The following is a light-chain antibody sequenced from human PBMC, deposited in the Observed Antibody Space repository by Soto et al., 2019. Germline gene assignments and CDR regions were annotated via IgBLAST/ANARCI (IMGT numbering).Light chain of an antibody. Sequence: QPVLTQPPSASGTPGQRVTISCSGSSSNIGGNTVNWYQHLPGTAPKPLIFSNNQRPSGVPARFSGSKSGTSASLAISGLQSADEADYYCAAWDDSLNGPVFGGGTKVTVL. J-gene: IGLJ3*02. V-gene: IGLV1-44*01. CDR1: SSNIGGNT. CDR3: AAWDDSLNGPV. CDR2: SNN.